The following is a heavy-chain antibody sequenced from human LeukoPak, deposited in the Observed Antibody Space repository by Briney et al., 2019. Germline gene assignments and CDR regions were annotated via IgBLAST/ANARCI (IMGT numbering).Heavy chain of an antibody. CDR1: GFSLSSHW. CDR2: IRQDGSEE. D-gene: IGHD3-3*01. J-gene: IGHJ4*02. CDR3: ARDRSISGVVTLDY. V-gene: IGHV3-7*01. Sequence: PGGSLRLSCAASGFSLSSHWMTWVRQAPGKGLEWVANIRQDGSEETYVDSVRGRFTISRDNAKNSLYLQMNTLRAEDTAMYYCARDRSISGVVTLDYWGQGALVTVSS.